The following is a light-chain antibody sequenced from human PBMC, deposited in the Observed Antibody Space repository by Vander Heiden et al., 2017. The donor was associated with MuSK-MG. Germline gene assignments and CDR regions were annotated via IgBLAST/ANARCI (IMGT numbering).Light chain of an antibody. Sequence: QPALTQPAAVSGSPGQSITLSCTGTRHDVGGYNYVSWFPHPPGKAPKGIIFAVSHRPAGVSNRFSGSKSGNTASLTISGLQAEDDADYYCSSYTSGSTVVFGGGTKLTVL. J-gene: IGLJ2*01. CDR2: AVS. CDR3: SSYTSGSTVV. CDR1: RHDVGGYNY. V-gene: IGLV2-14*03.